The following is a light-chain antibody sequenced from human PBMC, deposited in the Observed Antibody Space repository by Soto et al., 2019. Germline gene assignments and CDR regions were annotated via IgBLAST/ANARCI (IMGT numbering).Light chain of an antibody. CDR3: KQLYPYKLT. Sequence: DIQLTQSPSFLSASVGDRVTVTCRASQGINSYLAWYQQKPGKAPKLLIYTASTLQSGVPSRFSGSGSGTAFTLTFARLQPQDFAAYYCKQLYPYKLTFCGWTKVEFK. CDR2: TAS. V-gene: IGKV1-9*01. CDR1: QGINSY. J-gene: IGKJ4*01.